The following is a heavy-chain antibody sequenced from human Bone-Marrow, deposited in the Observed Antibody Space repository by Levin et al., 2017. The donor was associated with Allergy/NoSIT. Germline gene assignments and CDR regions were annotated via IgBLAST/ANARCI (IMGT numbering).Heavy chain of an antibody. J-gene: IGHJ4*02. CDR3: ARDDGVAAGDS. V-gene: IGHV3-33*01. D-gene: IGHD6-25*01. CDR1: GFTFSSYG. Sequence: GGSLRLSCAASGFTFSSYGMHWVRQAPGKGLEWVAVIWYDGSKKYYADSVKGRFTISRDNSKNTLYLQMNSLRAEDTAVYYCARDDGVAAGDSWGQGTLVTVSS. CDR2: IWYDGSKK.